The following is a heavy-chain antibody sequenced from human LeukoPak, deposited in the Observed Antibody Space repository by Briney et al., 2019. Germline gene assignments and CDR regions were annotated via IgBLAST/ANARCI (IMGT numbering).Heavy chain of an antibody. D-gene: IGHD3-22*01. CDR2: IKQDGSEK. Sequence: GGSLRLSCAASGFTFSSYWMSWVRQAPGKGLEWVANIKQDGSEKYYVDSVKGRFTISRDNAKNSLYLQMNSLRAEDTAVYYCARVKDGYYDGSGSQDYWGQGTLVTVSS. CDR1: GFTFSSYW. CDR3: ARVKDGYYDGSGSQDY. J-gene: IGHJ4*01. V-gene: IGHV3-7*01.